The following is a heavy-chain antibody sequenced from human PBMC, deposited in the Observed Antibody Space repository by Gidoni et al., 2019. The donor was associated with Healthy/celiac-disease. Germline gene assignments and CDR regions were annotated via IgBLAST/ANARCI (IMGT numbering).Heavy chain of an antibody. CDR3: ARAGAAAGVFDY. Sequence: EVQLVESGGVLVKPGGSLRLSCAASGFPFSSYSMNWVRQAPGKGLEWVSSSSSSSSYIYYADSVKGRFTISRDNAKNSLYLQMNSLRAEDTAVYYCARAGAAAGVFDYWGQGTLVTVSS. CDR1: GFPFSSYS. V-gene: IGHV3-21*01. CDR2: SSSSSSYI. D-gene: IGHD6-13*01. J-gene: IGHJ4*02.